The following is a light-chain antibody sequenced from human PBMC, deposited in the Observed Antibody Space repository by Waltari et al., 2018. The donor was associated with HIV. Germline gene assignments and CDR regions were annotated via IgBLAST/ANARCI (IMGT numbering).Light chain of an antibody. Sequence: SYELTQPLSVSVALGQTARITCGGNNIGSKNVHWYQQKPGQAPVLVIYRDNNRPSGIPERFSGSNSVNTATLTISRAQAGDEADYYCQVWDSGTVVFGGWTKLTVL. CDR1: NIGSKN. V-gene: IGLV3-9*01. J-gene: IGLJ2*01. CDR3: QVWDSGTVV. CDR2: RDN.